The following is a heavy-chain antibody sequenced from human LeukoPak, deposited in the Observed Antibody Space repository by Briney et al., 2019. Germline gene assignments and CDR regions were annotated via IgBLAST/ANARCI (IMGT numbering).Heavy chain of an antibody. D-gene: IGHD3-22*01. V-gene: IGHV1-46*01. J-gene: IGHJ4*02. CDR3: AREIVRYYDSSGYYPTDY. CDR1: GYIFTSYY. CDR2: INPRRGST. Sequence: ASVKVSCKASGYIFTSYYIHWVRQAPGQGLEWMGIINPRRGSTTYAQQFQGRVTMTTDMSTSTVYMELSSLRSEDTAIYYCAREIVRYYDSSGYYPTDYWGQGTLVTVSS.